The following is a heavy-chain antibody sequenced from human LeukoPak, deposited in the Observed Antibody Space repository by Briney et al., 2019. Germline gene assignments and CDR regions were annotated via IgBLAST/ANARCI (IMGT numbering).Heavy chain of an antibody. CDR1: GFTFSSYA. CDR2: ISGSGGST. J-gene: IGHJ4*02. V-gene: IGHV3-23*01. D-gene: IGHD3-10*01. Sequence: ETGGSLRLSCAASGFTFSSYAMSWVRQAPGKGLEWVSAISGSGGSTYYADSVKGRFTISRDNSKSTLYLQMNSLRAEDTAVYYCAKTMVRGVIIFPFDYWGQGTLVTVSS. CDR3: AKTMVRGVIIFPFDY.